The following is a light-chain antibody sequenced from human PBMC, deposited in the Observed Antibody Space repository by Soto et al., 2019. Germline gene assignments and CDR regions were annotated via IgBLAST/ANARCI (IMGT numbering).Light chain of an antibody. V-gene: IGKV1-39*01. CDR1: QSIGTY. CDR3: QQCYSTPYT. J-gene: IGKJ2*01. CDR2: DAS. Sequence: DIQMTQSPSSLSASVGDRVTITCRASQSIGTYLSWYQQKPGKAPKLLIYDASSLQSGVPSSFGGSGSGTDFTLTISSLQPEDFATYFCQQCYSTPYTFGQGTTLEIK.